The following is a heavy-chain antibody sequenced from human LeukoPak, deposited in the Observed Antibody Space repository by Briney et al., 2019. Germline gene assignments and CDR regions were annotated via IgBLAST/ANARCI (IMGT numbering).Heavy chain of an antibody. CDR3: ARRAIDTYYYDSSGYAIPFFADY. CDR2: IYYSGSP. V-gene: IGHV4-39*02. CDR1: RGSLSSSIYY. J-gene: IGHJ4*02. Sequence: PSETLSLTCTVSRGSLSSSIYYSGWLRQPPGRGLGWLGSIYYSGSPYYNPSFKSRVPISVNKSQKHFSLKQRSVTAAEHAVYYCARRAIDTYYYDSSGYAIPFFADYWGQGTLVTVSS. D-gene: IGHD3-22*01.